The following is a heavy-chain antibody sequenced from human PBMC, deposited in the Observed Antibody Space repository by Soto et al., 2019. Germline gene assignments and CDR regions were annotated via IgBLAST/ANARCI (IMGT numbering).Heavy chain of an antibody. D-gene: IGHD6-13*01. CDR1: GYTFTSYY. CDR3: ARDSRESSSWNHYYYGMDV. J-gene: IGHJ6*02. V-gene: IGHV1-46*01. CDR2: INPSGGST. Sequence: ASVKVSCKASGYTFTSYYMHWVRQAPGQGLEWMGIINPSGGSTSYAQKFQGRVTMTRDTSTSTVYMELSSLRSEDTAVYYCARDSRESSSWNHYYYGMDVWGQGTTVTVSS.